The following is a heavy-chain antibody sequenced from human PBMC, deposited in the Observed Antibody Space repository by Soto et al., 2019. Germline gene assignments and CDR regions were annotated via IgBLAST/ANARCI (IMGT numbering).Heavy chain of an antibody. Sequence: QVQLQESGPGLVKPSQTLSLTCTVSGGSISSGGYYWSWIRQHPGKGLEWIGYIYYSGSTYYNPSLKSRVTXXVXTXXNQFSLKLSSVTAADTAVYYCARALVIKAPWYFDLWGRGTLVTVSS. D-gene: IGHD2-21*01. CDR1: GGSISSGGYY. J-gene: IGHJ2*01. CDR2: IYYSGST. V-gene: IGHV4-31*03. CDR3: ARALVIKAPWYFDL.